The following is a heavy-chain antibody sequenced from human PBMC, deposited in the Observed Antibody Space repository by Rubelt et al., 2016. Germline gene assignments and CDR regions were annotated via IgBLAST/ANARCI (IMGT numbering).Heavy chain of an antibody. Sequence: RLSCAASGFTFSSSAMNWVRQAPGKGLEWVSGISGSGGSTYYADSVKGGFTISRDNSKNTLFLQMNTLRAEDTAVYHCAKQVSYFHYYMDVWGQGTTVTVSS. D-gene: IGHD1-14*01. CDR1: GFTFSSSA. J-gene: IGHJ6*02. V-gene: IGHV3-23*01. CDR3: AKQVSYFHYYMDV. CDR2: ISGSGGST.